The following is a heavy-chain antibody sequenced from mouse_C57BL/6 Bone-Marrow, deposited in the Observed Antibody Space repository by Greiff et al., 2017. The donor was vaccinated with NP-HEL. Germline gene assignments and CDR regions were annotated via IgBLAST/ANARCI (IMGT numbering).Heavy chain of an antibody. CDR1: GYTFTDYE. V-gene: IGHV1-15*01. J-gene: IGHJ4*01. Sequence: VQLQQSGAELVRPGASVTLSCKASGYTFTDYEMHWVKQTPVHGLEWIGAIYPETGGTAYNQKFKGKAILTADKSSSTAYMELRSLTSEDSAVYYCTVVAYYAMDYWGQGTSVTVSS. CDR3: TVVAYYAMDY. D-gene: IGHD1-1*01. CDR2: IYPETGGT.